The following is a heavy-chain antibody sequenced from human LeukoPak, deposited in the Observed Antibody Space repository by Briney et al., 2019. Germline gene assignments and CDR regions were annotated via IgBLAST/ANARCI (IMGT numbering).Heavy chain of an antibody. CDR2: IYYSGST. D-gene: IGHD2-15*01. CDR1: GGSISSYY. Sequence: SETLSLTCTVSGGSISSYYWSWLRQLPGKGLEWIGYIYYSGSTNYNPSLKSRVTISVDTSKNQFSLKLSSVTAADTAVYYCAREEMEVVVAAGVGWFDPWGQGTLVTVSS. CDR3: AREEMEVVVAAGVGWFDP. V-gene: IGHV4-59*01. J-gene: IGHJ5*02.